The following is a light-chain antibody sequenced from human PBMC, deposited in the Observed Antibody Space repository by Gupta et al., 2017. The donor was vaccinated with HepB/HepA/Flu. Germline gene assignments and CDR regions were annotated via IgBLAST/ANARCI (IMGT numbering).Light chain of an antibody. CDR3: SSYTSSSTLVV. V-gene: IGLV2-14*03. Sequence: QSALPQPASVSASPGQSITLSCTGTSSHVGGYNYVSWYQQHPGKAPNLMIYDVSNRPSGLSNRFSRSKSGNTASLTIAGLQGEDEADYYCSSYTSSSTLVVFGGGTKLTVL. CDR2: DVS. CDR1: SSHVGGYNY. J-gene: IGLJ2*01.